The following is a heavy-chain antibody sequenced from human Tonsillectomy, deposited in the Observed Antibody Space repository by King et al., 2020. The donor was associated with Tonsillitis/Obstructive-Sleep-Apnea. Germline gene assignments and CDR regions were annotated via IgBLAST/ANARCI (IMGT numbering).Heavy chain of an antibody. CDR3: ASQYGSHFDY. CDR1: GGSFSGYY. J-gene: IGHJ4*02. D-gene: IGHD3-10*01. CDR2: INHSGST. Sequence: VQLQQWGAGLLKPSETLSLTCAVYGGSFSGYYWSWIRQPPGEGLEWIGEINHSGSTNYNPSLKSRVTISVDTSKNKFSLKLSSVTAADTAVYSCASQYGSHFDYWGQGTLVTVSS. V-gene: IGHV4-34*01.